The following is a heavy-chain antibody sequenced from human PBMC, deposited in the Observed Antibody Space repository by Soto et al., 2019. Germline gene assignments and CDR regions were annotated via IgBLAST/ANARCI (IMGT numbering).Heavy chain of an antibody. V-gene: IGHV3-30*03. CDR3: ARGTYSGYDFGYGL. CDR2: ISYDGSNK. CDR1: GFTFSSYG. Sequence: GGSLRLSCAASGFTFSSYGMHWVRQAPGKGLEWVAVISYDGSNKYYADSVKGRFTISRDNSKNTLYLQMNSLRSDDTAVYYCARGTYSGYDFGYGLWGQGTLVTVSS. J-gene: IGHJ4*02. D-gene: IGHD5-12*01.